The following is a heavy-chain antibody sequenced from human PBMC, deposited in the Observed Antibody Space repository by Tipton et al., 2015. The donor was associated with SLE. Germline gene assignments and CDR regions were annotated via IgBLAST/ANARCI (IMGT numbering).Heavy chain of an antibody. CDR3: ARTFYYGLGSPDY. J-gene: IGHJ4*02. V-gene: IGHV3-48*03. CDR2: ISSSGSTI. D-gene: IGHD3-10*01. Sequence: SLRLSCAASGFTFSSYEMNWVRQAPGKGLEWVSYISSSGSTIYYADSVKGRFTISRDNAKNPLYLQINSLRAEDTAVYYCARTFYYGLGSPDYWGQGTLVTVSS. CDR1: GFTFSSYE.